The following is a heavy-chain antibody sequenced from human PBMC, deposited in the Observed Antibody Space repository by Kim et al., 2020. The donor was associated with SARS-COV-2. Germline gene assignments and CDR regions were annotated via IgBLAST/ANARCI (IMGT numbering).Heavy chain of an antibody. V-gene: IGHV4-4*02. Sequence: SETLSLTCAVSGGSISSSNWWSWVRQPPGKGLEWIGEIYHSGSTNYNPSLKSRVTISVDKSKNQFSLKLSSVTAADTAVYYCARLVVPAAMGGDYWGQGTLVTVSS. CDR1: GGSISSSNW. CDR2: IYHSGST. D-gene: IGHD2-2*01. CDR3: ARLVVPAAMGGDY. J-gene: IGHJ4*02.